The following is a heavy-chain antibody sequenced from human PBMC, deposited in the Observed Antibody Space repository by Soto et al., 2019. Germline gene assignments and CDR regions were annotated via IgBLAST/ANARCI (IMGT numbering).Heavy chain of an antibody. CDR3: ARDLHNDFDH. Sequence: GVSLRLSCAAYGFTFSNYGIQWFRQAPGKGLEWVAVIWYDGSNKYYADSVKGRFTISRDNSKNTLYLQMNSLRAEDTAVYYCARDLHNDFDHWGQGTMVTVAS. CDR1: GFTFSNYG. J-gene: IGHJ4*02. V-gene: IGHV3-33*01. CDR2: IWYDGSNK. D-gene: IGHD4-4*01.